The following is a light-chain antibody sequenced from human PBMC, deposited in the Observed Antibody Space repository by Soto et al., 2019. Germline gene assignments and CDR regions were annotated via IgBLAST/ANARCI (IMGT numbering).Light chain of an antibody. CDR1: SSDVGGYKY. Sequence: QSVLTQPPSASGSPGQSVTISCTGTSSDVGGYKYVSWYQQHPGKAPKLMIYEVTQRPSGVPDRFSGSKSGNTASLTVSRLQAEDEADYYCSSHAGSNSLLFGGGTKLTVL. V-gene: IGLV2-8*01. J-gene: IGLJ2*01. CDR2: EVT. CDR3: SSHAGSNSLL.